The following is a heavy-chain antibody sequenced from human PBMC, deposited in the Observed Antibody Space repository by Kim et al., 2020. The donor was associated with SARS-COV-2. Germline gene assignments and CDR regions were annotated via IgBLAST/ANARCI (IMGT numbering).Heavy chain of an antibody. CDR3: ARGRGISNSSRTLHWFDP. V-gene: IGHV4-34*01. CDR1: GGSFSGYY. CDR2: INHSGST. J-gene: IGHJ5*02. D-gene: IGHD6-13*01. Sequence: SETLSLTCAVYGGSFSGYYWSWIRQPPGKGLEWIGEINHSGSTNYNPSLKSRVTISVDTSKNQFSLKLSSVTAADTAVYYCARGRGISNSSRTLHWFDPWGQGTLVTVSS.